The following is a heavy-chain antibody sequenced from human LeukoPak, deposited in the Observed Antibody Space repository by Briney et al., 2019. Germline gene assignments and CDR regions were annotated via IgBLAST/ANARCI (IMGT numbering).Heavy chain of an antibody. V-gene: IGHV4-39*02. Sequence: TPSETLSLTCTVSGGSVSSDNYYWGWIRQPPGKGLEWIGSIYYSGSTAYSPSLKSRVTISVDTSKNQFSLKLTSVTAADTAVYYCARGSNDFWSGYSPAPLDYWGQGTLVTVSS. CDR1: GGSVSSDNYY. D-gene: IGHD3-3*01. J-gene: IGHJ4*02. CDR2: IYYSGST. CDR3: ARGSNDFWSGYSPAPLDY.